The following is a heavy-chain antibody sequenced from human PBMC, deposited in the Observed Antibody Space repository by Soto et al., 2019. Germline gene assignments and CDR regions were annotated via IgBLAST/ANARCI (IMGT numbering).Heavy chain of an antibody. D-gene: IGHD2-8*01. CDR2: IYYSGRT. CDR1: GGFIGSGDYY. Sequence: QVQLQESGPGLVKPSQTLSLTCTVSGGFIGSGDYYWSWIRQPPGKGLEWIGYIYYSGRTYYNPSLESRVTITVDISKNQFSLNLNTVTAADTAVYYCARAPYRGTNSRGAFDVGGQGTLVNVSS. J-gene: IGHJ3*01. V-gene: IGHV4-30-4*01. CDR3: ARAPYRGTNSRGAFDV.